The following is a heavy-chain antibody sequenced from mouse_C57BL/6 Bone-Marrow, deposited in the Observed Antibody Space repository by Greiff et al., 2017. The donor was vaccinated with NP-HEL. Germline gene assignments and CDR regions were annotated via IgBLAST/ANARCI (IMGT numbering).Heavy chain of an antibody. D-gene: IGHD4-1*01. J-gene: IGHJ4*01. V-gene: IGHV1-19*01. CDR2: INPYNGGT. CDR3: AKRANWFYAMDY. CDR1: GYTFTDYY. Sequence: VQLQQSGPVLVKPGASVKMSCKASGYTFTDYYMNWVKQSHGKSLEWIGVINPYNGGTSYNQKFKGKATLTVDKSSSTAYMELNSLTSEDSAVYYCAKRANWFYAMDYWGQGTSVTVSS.